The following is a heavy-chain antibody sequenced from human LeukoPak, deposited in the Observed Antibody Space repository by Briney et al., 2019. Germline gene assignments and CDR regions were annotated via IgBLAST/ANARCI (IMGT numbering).Heavy chain of an antibody. Sequence: PGGSLRLSCAASGFTFTNYAMTWVRQVPGKGLEWVSGISGTGGTTNYADSVKGRLTISRDNSKNTLYLQMNSLRAEDTAVYYCARAPRPDFWSGYSNYYYYGMDVWGQGTTVTASS. CDR3: ARAPRPDFWSGYSNYYYYGMDV. J-gene: IGHJ6*02. V-gene: IGHV3-23*01. CDR1: GFTFTNYA. CDR2: ISGTGGTT. D-gene: IGHD3-3*01.